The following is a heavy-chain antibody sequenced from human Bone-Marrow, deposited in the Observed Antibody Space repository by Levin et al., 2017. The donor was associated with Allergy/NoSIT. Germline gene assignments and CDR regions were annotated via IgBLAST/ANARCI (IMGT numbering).Heavy chain of an antibody. CDR3: LKVGGDYRPGDHYYVDV. J-gene: IGHJ6*03. D-gene: IGHD2-21*02. CDR1: GFTFSDYA. V-gene: IGHV3-23*01. CDR2: VSGPGGAS. Sequence: GESLKISCAASGFTFSDYAMSWVRQVPGRGLEWVSGVSGPGGASYEADSVKGRFFISRDNIGNMVYLQMNSLRADDTGVYYWLKVGGDYRPGDHYYVDVWGKGTTVTVSS.